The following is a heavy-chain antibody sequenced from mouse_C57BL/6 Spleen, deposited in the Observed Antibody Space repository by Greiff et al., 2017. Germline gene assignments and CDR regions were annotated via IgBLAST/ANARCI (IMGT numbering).Heavy chain of an antibody. CDR2: ISGGGGNT. CDR1: GFTFRSYT. D-gene: IGHD2-2*01. J-gene: IGHJ2*01. Sequence: EVKLVESGGGLVKPGGSLKLSCAASGFTFRSYTMSWVRQTPEKRLEWVATISGGGGNTYYPDSVKGRFTISRDNAKNTLYLQMSSLRSEDTALYYCARWGYDAGDYWGQGTTLTVSS. CDR3: ARWGYDAGDY. V-gene: IGHV5-9*01.